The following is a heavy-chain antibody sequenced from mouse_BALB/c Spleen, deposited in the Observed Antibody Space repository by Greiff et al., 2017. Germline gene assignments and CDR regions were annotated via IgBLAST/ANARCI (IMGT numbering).Heavy chain of an antibody. CDR3: ARGKITTVPYYYAMDY. D-gene: IGHD1-1*01. CDR2: ISSGGST. J-gene: IGHJ4*01. V-gene: IGHV5-6-5*01. Sequence: EVQLVESGGGLVKPGGSLKLSCAASGFTFSSYAMSWVRQTPEKRLEWVASISSGGSTYYPDSVKGRFTISRDNARNILYLQMSSLRTEDTAMYYCARGKITTVPYYYAMDYWGQGTSVTVSS. CDR1: GFTFSSYA.